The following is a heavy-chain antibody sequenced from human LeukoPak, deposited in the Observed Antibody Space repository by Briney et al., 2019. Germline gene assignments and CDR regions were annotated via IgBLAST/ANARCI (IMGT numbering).Heavy chain of an antibody. CDR1: GYTFTGYY. J-gene: IGHJ6*02. V-gene: IGHV1-2*06. CDR2: INPNSGGT. CDR3: ARGAQERRGMDV. Sequence: ASVKVSCKASGYTFTGYYMHRVRQAPGQGLEWMGRINPNSGGTNYAQKFQGRVTMTRDSSISTAYMELSRLRSDDTAVYYCARGAQERRGMDVWGQGTPVTVSS.